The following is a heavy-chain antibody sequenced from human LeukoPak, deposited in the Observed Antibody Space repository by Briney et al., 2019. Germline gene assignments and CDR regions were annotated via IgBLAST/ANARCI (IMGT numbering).Heavy chain of an antibody. D-gene: IGHD4-23*01. CDR3: ARVGDIYYGGNPFDC. J-gene: IGHJ4*02. CDR1: GFTFDDYG. CDR2: INWNGGST. V-gene: IGHV3-20*04. Sequence: GGSLRLSCAASGFTFDDYGMSWVRQAPGKGLEWVSGINWNGGSTGYADSVRGRFTISRDNAKNSLYLQMNSLRAEDTALYYCARVGDIYYGGNPFDCWGQGTLVTVSS.